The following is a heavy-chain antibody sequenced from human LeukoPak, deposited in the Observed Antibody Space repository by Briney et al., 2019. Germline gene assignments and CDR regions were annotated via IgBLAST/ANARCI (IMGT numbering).Heavy chain of an antibody. D-gene: IGHD6-6*01. V-gene: IGHV3-21*01. CDR3: ARDHSSSSSYYYYGMDV. Sequence: GGSLRLSCATSGFTFSSYSMNWVRQAPGKGLEWVSSISSTSSNYIYYADSVKGRFTISRDNAKNSLSLQMNSLRAEDTAVYYCARDHSSSSSYYYYGMDVWGQGTTVTVSS. CDR2: ISSTSSNYI. J-gene: IGHJ6*02. CDR1: GFTFSSYS.